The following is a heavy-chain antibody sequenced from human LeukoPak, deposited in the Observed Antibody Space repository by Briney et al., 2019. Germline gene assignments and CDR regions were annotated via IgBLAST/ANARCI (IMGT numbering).Heavy chain of an antibody. D-gene: IGHD3-16*01. J-gene: IGHJ4*02. CDR2: ISGSGGST. CDR1: GFTFSSYS. Sequence: PGGSLRLSCAASGFTFSSYSMNWVRQAPGKGLEWVSAISGSGGSTYYADSVKGRFTISRDNSKNTLYLQMNSLRAEDTAVYYCAKAETVYGGAYFDYWGQGTLVTVSS. CDR3: AKAETVYGGAYFDY. V-gene: IGHV3-23*01.